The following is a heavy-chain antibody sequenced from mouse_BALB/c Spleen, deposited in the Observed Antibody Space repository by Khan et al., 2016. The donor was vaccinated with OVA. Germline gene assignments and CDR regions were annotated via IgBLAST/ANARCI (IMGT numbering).Heavy chain of an antibody. D-gene: IGHD2-13*01. Sequence: QVQLKESGPGLVQPSQSLSITCTVSGFSLSNYGIHWVRQSPGKGLEWLGVIWSGGSTDFNEAFISSLSISKDNSRCQVFFKMNRLQTADSAIYYCARGGLPFAYWGQGTLVTVSA. V-gene: IGHV2-2*01. CDR1: GFSLSNYG. CDR3: ARGGLPFAY. CDR2: IWSGGST. J-gene: IGHJ3*01.